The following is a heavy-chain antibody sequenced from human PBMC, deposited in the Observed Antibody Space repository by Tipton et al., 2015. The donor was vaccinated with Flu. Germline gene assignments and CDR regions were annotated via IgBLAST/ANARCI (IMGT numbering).Heavy chain of an antibody. CDR1: GASISSSGYS. CDR3: ARLSYYDVDLKNFYFDH. CDR2: IYPSGAT. Sequence: GLVKPSETLSLTYTVSGASISSSGYSWGWLRQPPGKGLELIGSIYPSGATYYNPSLKSRVTLSVDTSKSQFSLMLRSVTAADTAVYYCARLSYYDVDLKNFYFDHWGQGALVTVSS. V-gene: IGHV4-39*01. D-gene: IGHD3-10*02. J-gene: IGHJ4*02.